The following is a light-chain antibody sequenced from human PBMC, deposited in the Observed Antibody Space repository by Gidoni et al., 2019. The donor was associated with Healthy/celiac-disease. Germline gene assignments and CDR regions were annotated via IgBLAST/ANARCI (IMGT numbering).Light chain of an antibody. CDR1: QSISSY. J-gene: IGKJ2*01. CDR2: AAS. Sequence: DIQMTQSPSSLSASVGDRVTITCRASQSISSYLNWYQQKPGKAPKLLIYAASSLQSGGPSRFSGSGSGTEFNLTIISMQPEDFATYYCQQSYSTLGYTFXXXTKLEIK. CDR3: QQSYSTLGYT. V-gene: IGKV1-39*01.